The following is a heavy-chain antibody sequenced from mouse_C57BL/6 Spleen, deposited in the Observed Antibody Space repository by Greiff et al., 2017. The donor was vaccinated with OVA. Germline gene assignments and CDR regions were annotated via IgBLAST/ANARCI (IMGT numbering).Heavy chain of an antibody. V-gene: IGHV6-3*01. J-gene: IGHJ4*01. Sequence: EVKVEESGGGLVQPGGSMKLSCVASGFTFSNYWMNWVRQSPEKGLEWVAQIRLNSDNYATHYAESVKGRFTISRDDSKSSVYLQMNNLRAEDTGMYYCTEVDYYDYDGYAMDYWGQGTPVTVSA. CDR3: TEVDYYDYDGYAMDY. CDR2: IRLNSDNYAT. CDR1: GFTFSNYW. D-gene: IGHD2-4*01.